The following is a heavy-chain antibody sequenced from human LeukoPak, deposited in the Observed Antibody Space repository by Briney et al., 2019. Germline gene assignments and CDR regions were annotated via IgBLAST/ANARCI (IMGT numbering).Heavy chain of an antibody. CDR2: INPNSGGT. CDR1: GYTFTVYY. V-gene: IGHV1-2*02. D-gene: IGHD5/OR15-5a*01. J-gene: IGHJ4*02. Sequence: ASVNVSCKASGYTFTVYYMHWVRQPHGQGLELMGWINPNSGGTNYAQKFQGRVTMTRDTSISTAYMELSRLRSDDTGVYYCARQTRCLGLTNDYWGQGTLVTVSS. CDR3: ARQTRCLGLTNDY.